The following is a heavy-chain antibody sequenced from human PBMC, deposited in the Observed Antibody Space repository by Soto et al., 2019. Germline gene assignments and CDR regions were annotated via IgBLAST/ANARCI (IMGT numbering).Heavy chain of an antibody. CDR1: GFNLSGSA. D-gene: IGHD2-2*02. Sequence: GGSLRLSCTASGFNLSGSAIHWVRQASGKGLEWVGRIRSRANNYATSSAASVKGRFKFSRDDSKNTAYLQMSTLKTEDTAVYYCNRGQGAPIGDYYDHGMDVWGQGTKV. V-gene: IGHV3-73*01. J-gene: IGHJ6*02. CDR2: IRSRANNYAT. CDR3: NRGQGAPIGDYYDHGMDV.